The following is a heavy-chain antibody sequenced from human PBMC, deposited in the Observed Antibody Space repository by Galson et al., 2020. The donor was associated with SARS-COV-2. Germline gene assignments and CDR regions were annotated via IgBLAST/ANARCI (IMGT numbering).Heavy chain of an antibody. J-gene: IGHJ4*02. CDR3: ARHEGHSHGFLAPQLYYFDY. CDR2: IDPSDSYT. CDR1: GYTFTTYW. V-gene: IGHV5-10-1*01. D-gene: IGHD5-18*01. Sequence: HGESLKISCKGSGYTFTTYWISWVRQMPGKGLEWMGRIDPSDSYTGYNPSFQGLVTISSDKSINTAYLQWSSLKASDTAMYYCARHEGHSHGFLAPQLYYFDYWGQGTLVTVSS.